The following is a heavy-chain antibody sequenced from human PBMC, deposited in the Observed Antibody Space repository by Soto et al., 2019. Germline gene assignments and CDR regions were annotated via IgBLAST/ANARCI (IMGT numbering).Heavy chain of an antibody. CDR2: ISGSGGST. CDR1: GFTFSSYA. Sequence: GGSLRLSCAASGFTFSSYAMSWVRQAPGKGLEWVSAISGSGGSTYYADSVKGRFTISRDNSKNTLYLQMNSLRAEDTAVYYCAKDNLVFTARPSKKYEYFQHWGQGTLVTVSS. D-gene: IGHD6-6*01. V-gene: IGHV3-23*01. J-gene: IGHJ1*01. CDR3: AKDNLVFTARPSKKYEYFQH.